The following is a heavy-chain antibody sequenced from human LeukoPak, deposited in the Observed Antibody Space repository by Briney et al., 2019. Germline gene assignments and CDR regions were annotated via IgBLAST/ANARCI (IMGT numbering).Heavy chain of an antibody. V-gene: IGHV3-21*01. J-gene: IGHJ4*02. D-gene: IGHD3-22*01. Sequence: GGSLRLSCAASGFTFSSYSMNWVRQAPGKGLEWVSSISSSSSYIYYADSVKGRFTISRDNAKNSLYLQMNSLRAEGTAVYYCARDVSYYYDSSGSEPDYWGQGTLVTVSS. CDR3: ARDVSYYYDSSGSEPDY. CDR2: ISSSSSYI. CDR1: GFTFSSYS.